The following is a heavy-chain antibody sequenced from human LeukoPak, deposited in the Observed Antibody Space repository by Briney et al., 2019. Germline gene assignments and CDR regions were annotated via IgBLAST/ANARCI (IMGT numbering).Heavy chain of an antibody. V-gene: IGHV4-31*03. J-gene: IGHJ2*01. Sequence: SETLSLTCTVSGGSISSGGYYWSWIRQHPGKGLEWIGYIYYSGSAYYNPSLKSRVTISVDTSKNQFSLKLSSVTAADTAVYYCARDRYTVVSWYFDLWGRGTLVTVSS. CDR2: IYYSGSA. CDR3: ARDRYTVVSWYFDL. CDR1: GGSISSGGYY. D-gene: IGHD4-23*01.